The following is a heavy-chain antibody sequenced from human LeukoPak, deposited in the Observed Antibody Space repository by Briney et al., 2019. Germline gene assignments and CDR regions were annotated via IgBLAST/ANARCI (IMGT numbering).Heavy chain of an antibody. CDR3: AITSGDWGLDF. CDR2: IKEDGSKK. Sequence: PGGSLRLSWPASGSNLNIYWMNWVRQAPGKGLEWVANIKEDGSKKYYVDSVKGRFTVSRDNTENSLDLQMNSLRVEDTAVYYCAITSGDWGLDFWGQGALVTVSS. J-gene: IGHJ4*02. CDR1: GSNLNIYW. V-gene: IGHV3-7*05. D-gene: IGHD2-21*02.